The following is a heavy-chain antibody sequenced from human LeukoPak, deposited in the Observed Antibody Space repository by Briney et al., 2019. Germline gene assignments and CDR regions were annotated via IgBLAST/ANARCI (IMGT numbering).Heavy chain of an antibody. J-gene: IGHJ4*02. Sequence: SETLSLTCTVSGGSISKGGYYGSWIRQHPGKGLEWIGYIYYSGSTYYNPSLKSRVTISVDTSKNQFSLKLSSVTAADTAVYYCARVRTDTAMVLNFDYWGQGTLVTVSS. D-gene: IGHD5-18*01. CDR1: GGSISKGGYY. CDR2: IYYSGST. V-gene: IGHV4-31*03. CDR3: ARVRTDTAMVLNFDY.